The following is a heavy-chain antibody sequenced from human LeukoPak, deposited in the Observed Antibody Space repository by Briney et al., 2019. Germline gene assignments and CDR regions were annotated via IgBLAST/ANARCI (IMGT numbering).Heavy chain of an antibody. D-gene: IGHD3-22*01. CDR3: AKGGRGYYDRDRFDY. CDR2: ISSSSSYI. V-gene: IGHV3-21*04. CDR1: GFTFSSYT. Sequence: GGSLRLSCAASGFTFSSYTMNWVRQAPGKGLEWVSSISSSSSYIYYADSVKGRFTISRDNAKNSLYLQMNSLRTEDTALYYCAKGGRGYYDRDRFDYWGQGTLVTVSS. J-gene: IGHJ4*02.